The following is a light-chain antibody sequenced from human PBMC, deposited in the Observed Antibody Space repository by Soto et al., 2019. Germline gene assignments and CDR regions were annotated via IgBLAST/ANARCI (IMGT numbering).Light chain of an antibody. Sequence: QSALTQPPSVSGSPGQSVSISCTGTSSDVGGYNYVSWYQQHPGKAPKLMIYEGNKQPSGVPDRFSGSKSGTPASLTISGLEADDAADYYCCSYAGRSSFAVFGTGTKLTVL. CDR2: EGN. CDR1: SSDVGGYNY. V-gene: IGLV2-11*01. CDR3: CSYAGRSSFAV. J-gene: IGLJ1*01.